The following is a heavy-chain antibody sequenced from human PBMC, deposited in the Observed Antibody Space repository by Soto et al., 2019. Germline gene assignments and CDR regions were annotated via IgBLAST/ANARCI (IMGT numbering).Heavy chain of an antibody. D-gene: IGHD2-15*01. CDR3: VRGGGGGLFDP. Sequence: QVQLVESGGGLVPPGGSLRLSCAGSGFTFGDSYMSWIRQAPGKGLEWLSYISPGSRYPAYADSVKGRFTLSRDNAKRSLYLQMMSLTAEDTAIYYCVRGGGGGLFDPWGQGTMVTVSS. CDR1: GFTFGDSY. J-gene: IGHJ5*02. V-gene: IGHV3-11*06. CDR2: ISPGSRYP.